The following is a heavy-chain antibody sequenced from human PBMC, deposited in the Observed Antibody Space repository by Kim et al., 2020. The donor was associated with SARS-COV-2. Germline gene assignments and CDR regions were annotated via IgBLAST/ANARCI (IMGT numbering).Heavy chain of an antibody. V-gene: IGHV4-59*13. J-gene: IGHJ4*02. D-gene: IGHD1-26*01. Sequence: SETLSLTCAVSGGSIRSFHWNWIRQSPGKGLEWIGYIYNSGFTNYSPYFNSRVTMSIDTSKNQFSLKLRSVTAADTAVYFCARSPQYKWEYYFDYWGQG. CDR1: GGSIRSFH. CDR3: ARSPQYKWEYYFDY. CDR2: IYNSGFT.